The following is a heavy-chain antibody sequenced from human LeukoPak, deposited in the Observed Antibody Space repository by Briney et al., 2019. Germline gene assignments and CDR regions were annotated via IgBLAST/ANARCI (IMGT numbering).Heavy chain of an antibody. J-gene: IGHJ4*02. V-gene: IGHV3-21*06. CDR3: VRDLTTLTF. D-gene: IGHD4-11*01. CDR2: ISNSSDYI. CDR1: GFTFSGYF. Sequence: GGSLRLSCAASGFTFSGYFMKWVRQAPGKGLEWVSSISNSSDYIYYADAAKGRFTISRDNSKSLLFLQMTSLRAEDTAAYYCVRDLTTLTFWGQGTLVTVSS.